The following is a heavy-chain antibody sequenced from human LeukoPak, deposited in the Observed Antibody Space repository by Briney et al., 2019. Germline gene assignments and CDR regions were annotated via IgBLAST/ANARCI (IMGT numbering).Heavy chain of an antibody. D-gene: IGHD2-2*02. V-gene: IGHV3-66*02. J-gene: IGHJ3*02. CDR3: ARDCSSTSCYMGAFDI. CDR1: GFTVSSNY. CDR2: IYSGGST. Sequence: PGGSLRLSCAASGFTVSSNYMSWVRQAPGKGLEWVSVIYSGGSTHYADSVKGRFTISRDNSKNTLYLQMNSLRAEDTAVYYCARDCSSTSCYMGAFDIWGQGTMVTVSS.